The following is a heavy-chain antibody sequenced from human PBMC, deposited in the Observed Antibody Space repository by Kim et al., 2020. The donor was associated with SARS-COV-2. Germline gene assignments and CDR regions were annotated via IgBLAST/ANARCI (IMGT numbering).Heavy chain of an antibody. Sequence: GGSLRLSCAASGFTFDDYAMHWVRQAPGKGLEWVSGISWNSGSIGYADSVKGRFTISRDNVKNSLYLQMNSLRAEDTALYYCAKAAYYDYLWGSYRFEYYYYYGMDVWGQGTTVTVSS. D-gene: IGHD3-16*02. CDR3: AKAAYYDYLWGSYRFEYYYYYGMDV. CDR2: ISWNSGSI. CDR1: GFTFDDYA. V-gene: IGHV3-9*01. J-gene: IGHJ6*02.